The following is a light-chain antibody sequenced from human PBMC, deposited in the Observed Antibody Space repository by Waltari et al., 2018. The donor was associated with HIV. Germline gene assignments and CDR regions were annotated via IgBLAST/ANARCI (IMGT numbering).Light chain of an antibody. CDR2: GVN. Sequence: QSALTQPPSASGSPGQSVTISCTGTSSDVGGSQYVSWYQQHPGKAPKLMIYGVNKRPSGVPDRFSGSKSANTASLTVSGLQADDEADYYCNSYAGSNNWVFGGGTKLTVL. J-gene: IGLJ3*02. CDR3: NSYAGSNNWV. V-gene: IGLV2-8*01. CDR1: SSDVGGSQY.